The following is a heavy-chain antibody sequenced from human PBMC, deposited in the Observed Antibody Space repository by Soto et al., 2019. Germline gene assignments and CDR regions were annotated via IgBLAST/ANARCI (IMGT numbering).Heavy chain of an antibody. CDR2: INPSGGST. CDR3: ARDIVSDSSGYLCLLQDY. D-gene: IGHD3-22*01. J-gene: IGHJ4*02. V-gene: IGHV1-46*01. Sequence: ASVKVSCKASGYTFTSYYMHWVRQAPGQGLEWMGIINPSGGSTSYAQKFQGRVTMTRDTSTSTVYMELSSLRSEDTAVYYCARDIVSDSSGYLCLLQDYWGQGTLVTVSS. CDR1: GYTFTSYY.